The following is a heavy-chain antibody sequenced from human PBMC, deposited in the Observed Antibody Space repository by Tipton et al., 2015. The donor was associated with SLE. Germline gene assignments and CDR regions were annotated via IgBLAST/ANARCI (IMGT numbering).Heavy chain of an antibody. V-gene: IGHV4-59*01. CDR2: IYYSGST. D-gene: IGHD2-15*01. CDR3: SGAKLCRGGSCYSPYAFDI. CDR1: GGSISSYY. J-gene: IGHJ3*02. Sequence: TLSLTCTVSGGSISSYYWSWIRQPPGKGLEWIGYIYYSGSTNYNPSLKSRVTISVDTSKNQFSLKLSSVTAADPAVYYCSGAKLCRGGSCYSPYAFDIWGQGTMVTVSS.